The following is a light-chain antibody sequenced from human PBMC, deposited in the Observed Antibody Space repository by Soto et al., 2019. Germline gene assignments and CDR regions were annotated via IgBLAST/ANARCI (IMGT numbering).Light chain of an antibody. J-gene: IGKJ2*01. V-gene: IGKV1-39*01. CDR3: QQVYDFPHP. CDR2: GAS. Sequence: DIQMTQSPSSLSASVGDRVTITCRTSQTINNYLNWYRQKPGKVPEVLIYGASSLQRGVSSRFTGSASRTYFTLTISSLQPEDFANYYCQQVYDFPHPFGQGTKVEV. CDR1: QTINNY.